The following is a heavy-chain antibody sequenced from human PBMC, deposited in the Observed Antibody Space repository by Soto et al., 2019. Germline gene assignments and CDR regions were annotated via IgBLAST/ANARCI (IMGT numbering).Heavy chain of an antibody. D-gene: IGHD2-15*01. V-gene: IGHV1-8*01. Sequence: QVQLVQSGAEVKKPGASVKVSCKAPGYTFTSYDINWVRQATGQGLEWMGWMNPNSGNTGYAQKFQGRVTMTRNTSISTAYMELSSLRSEDTAVYYCARRYCSGGSCYDHSNWFDPWGQGTLVTVSS. CDR1: GYTFTSYD. J-gene: IGHJ5*02. CDR3: ARRYCSGGSCYDHSNWFDP. CDR2: MNPNSGNT.